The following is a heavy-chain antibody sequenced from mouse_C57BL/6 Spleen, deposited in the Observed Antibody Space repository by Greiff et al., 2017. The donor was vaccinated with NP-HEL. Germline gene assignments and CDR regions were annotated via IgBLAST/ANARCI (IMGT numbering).Heavy chain of an antibody. CDR2: IRLKSDNYAT. CDR3: TGLYGNPYYFDY. J-gene: IGHJ2*01. V-gene: IGHV6-3*01. Sequence: EVKLEESGGGLVQPGGSMKLSCVASGFTFSNYWMNWVRQSPEKGLEWVAQIRLKSDNYATHYAESVKGRFTISRDDSKSSVYLQMNILRAEDTGMYYCTGLYGNPYYFDYWGQGTTLTVSS. CDR1: GFTFSNYW. D-gene: IGHD2-1*01.